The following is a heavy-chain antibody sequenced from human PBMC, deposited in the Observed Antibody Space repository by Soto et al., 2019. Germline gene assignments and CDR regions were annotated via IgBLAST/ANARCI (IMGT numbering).Heavy chain of an antibody. CDR3: ASFFGNAFDV. V-gene: IGHV4-39*02. CDR1: GGSIRTDSYN. D-gene: IGHD3-3*01. J-gene: IGHJ3*01. Sequence: QLQLQESGPGLVKPSENLSLTCSVSGGSIRTDSYNWDWIRQSPGKGLEWIGTIYYDGPPSYNPSLKGEVTLSVGTSRNHVARKVKSVPVADAAMYYCASFFGNAFDVWGQWTMVKVSS. CDR2: IYYDGPP.